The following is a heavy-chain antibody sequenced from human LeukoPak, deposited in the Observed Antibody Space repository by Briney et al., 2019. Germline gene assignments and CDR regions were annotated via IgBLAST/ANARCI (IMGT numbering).Heavy chain of an antibody. CDR1: GFTFSSSW. Sequence: PGGSLRLSCAASGFTFSSSWMTWVRQAPGKGLEWVAFVRSKAYGGTTEYAASVKGRFTISRDDSKSIAYLQMNSLKTEDTAVYYCSSPRYYDILTGYQNWGQGTLVTVSS. V-gene: IGHV3-49*04. D-gene: IGHD3-9*01. CDR3: SSPRYYDILTGYQN. CDR2: VRSKAYGGTT. J-gene: IGHJ4*02.